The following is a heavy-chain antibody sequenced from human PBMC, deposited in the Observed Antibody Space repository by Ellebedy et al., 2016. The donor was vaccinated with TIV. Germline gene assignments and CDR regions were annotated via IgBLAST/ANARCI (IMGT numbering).Heavy chain of an antibody. CDR1: GFTFKNFG. Sequence: GGSLRLXXGASGSASGFTFKNFGMHWVRQAPGKGLEWVAVISYDGSKKYYGDSVKGRFTISRDNSKNTLYLQMNSLSPEDTAVYYCAKDLWASSSRRGYDAFDIWGQGTKVTVSS. J-gene: IGHJ3*02. CDR2: ISYDGSKK. D-gene: IGHD6-13*01. V-gene: IGHV3-30*18. CDR3: AKDLWASSSRRGYDAFDI.